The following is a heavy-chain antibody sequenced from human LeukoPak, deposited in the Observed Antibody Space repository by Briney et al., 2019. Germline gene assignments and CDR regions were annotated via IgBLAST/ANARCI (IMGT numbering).Heavy chain of an antibody. CDR1: GLTFSSYA. V-gene: IGHV3-7*01. Sequence: SLRLSCAASGLTFSSYAMTSVGQAAGHGLEWVANVNQGGTEKYYVDSVKGRFTISRDNAENSLYLQMNSLRAEDTAVYYCAREHYFYHMDGWGEGTTVTVSS. J-gene: IGHJ6*03. CDR2: VNQGGTEK. CDR3: AREHYFYHMDG.